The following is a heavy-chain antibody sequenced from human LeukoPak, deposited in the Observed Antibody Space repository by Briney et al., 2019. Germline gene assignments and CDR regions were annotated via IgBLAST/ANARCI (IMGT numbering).Heavy chain of an antibody. Sequence: AGGSLRLSCAASGFTFSSYEMNWVRQAPGKGLQWVSDISSSGTTIYYADSVKGRFTISRDNAKNSLYLQMNSLRAEDTAVYYCVRKYCSTTSCLFDNWGQGTLVTVSS. D-gene: IGHD2-2*01. CDR2: ISSSGTTI. CDR1: GFTFSSYE. J-gene: IGHJ4*02. CDR3: VRKYCSTTSCLFDN. V-gene: IGHV3-48*03.